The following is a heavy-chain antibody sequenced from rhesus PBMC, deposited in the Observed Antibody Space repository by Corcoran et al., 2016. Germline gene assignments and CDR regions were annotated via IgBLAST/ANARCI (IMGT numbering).Heavy chain of an antibody. CDR2: IDPSDSHT. CDR1: GYSFTSYW. V-gene: IGHV5-2*01. D-gene: IGHD1-38*01. J-gene: IGHJ2*01. CDR3: AKRASPTYWYFDI. Sequence: EVQLVQSGAEVKRPGESLKISCKPSGYSFTSYWVIWVRQLPGKGLEWMGAIDPSDSHTKYSPSFHGQVTISADRSTSTASLQWSSLKASDSATYYCAKRASPTYWYFDIWGPGTPITISS.